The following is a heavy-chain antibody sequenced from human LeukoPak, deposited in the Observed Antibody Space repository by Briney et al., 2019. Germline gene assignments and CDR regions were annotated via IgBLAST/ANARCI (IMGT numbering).Heavy chain of an antibody. J-gene: IGHJ4*02. CDR2: IFYSGST. D-gene: IGHD3-10*01. V-gene: IGHV4-59*01. CDR3: ARATPYYYGSETYYLFDF. CDR1: GGSISSYY. Sequence: SETLSLTCTVSGGSISSYYWSWIRQPPGKALEWIGYIFYSGSTNYNASLKSRVTISVDTSKNQFSLKLSSVTAADTALYFCARATPYYYGSETYYLFDFWGQGALVTVSS.